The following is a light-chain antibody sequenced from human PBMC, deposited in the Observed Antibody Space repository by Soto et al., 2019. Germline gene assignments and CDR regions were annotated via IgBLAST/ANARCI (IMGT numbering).Light chain of an antibody. CDR1: QSVSSN. Sequence: EIVVTQSPATLSVSPGERATLSGRASQSVSSNLAWYMQKPGQAPRLLIYGASTRATGIPARFSGSGSGTEFTLTISSLQSEDFAVYYCQQYNNWPLTFGGGTKVEIK. V-gene: IGKV3-15*01. J-gene: IGKJ4*01. CDR3: QQYNNWPLT. CDR2: GAS.